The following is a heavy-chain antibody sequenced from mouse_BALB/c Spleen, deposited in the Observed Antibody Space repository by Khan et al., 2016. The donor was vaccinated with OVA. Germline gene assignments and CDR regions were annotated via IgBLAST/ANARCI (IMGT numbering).Heavy chain of an antibody. J-gene: IGHJ1*01. CDR1: GFSLTSYG. Sequence: VQLQESGPGLVAPSQSLSITCTVSGFSLTSYGVHWVRQPPGKGLEWLRVIWAGGSTNYNSALLSRLSISKDNSKSQVFLKMNSLQTDDTAMYYCARDTTVESYWYFDVWGAGTTVTVSS. D-gene: IGHD1-1*01. V-gene: IGHV2-9*02. CDR3: ARDTTVESYWYFDV. CDR2: IWAGGST.